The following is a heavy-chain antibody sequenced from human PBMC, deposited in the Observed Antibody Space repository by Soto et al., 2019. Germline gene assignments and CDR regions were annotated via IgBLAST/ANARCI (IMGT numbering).Heavy chain of an antibody. CDR2: IYHSGST. J-gene: IGHJ4*01. Sequence: QVQLQESGPGLVRPSGTLSLTCAVSGGSITSSNWWNWVRQPPGTGLEWIGEIYHSGSTNYNPSLKSRVTISVDKSKNQFSLRLSSVTAADTDVYYCASLGTTVSSFDYWGHGPLVTVPS. CDR1: GGSITSSNW. D-gene: IGHD4-4*01. CDR3: ASLGTTVSSFDY. V-gene: IGHV4-4*02.